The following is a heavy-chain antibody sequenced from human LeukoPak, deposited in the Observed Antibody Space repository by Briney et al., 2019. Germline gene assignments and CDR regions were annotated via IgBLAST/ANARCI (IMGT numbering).Heavy chain of an antibody. V-gene: IGHV3-30-3*01. CDR3: ARELYGSGSDCIPGY. CDR2: ISYDGSNK. J-gene: IGHJ4*02. CDR1: GFTFNSYA. D-gene: IGHD3-10*01. Sequence: GGSLRLSCAASGFTFNSYAMHWVRQAPGTGLEWVAVISYDGSNKYYADSVKGRFTISRDNSKNTLYLQMNSLRAEDTAVYYCARELYGSGSDCIPGYWGQGTLVTVSS.